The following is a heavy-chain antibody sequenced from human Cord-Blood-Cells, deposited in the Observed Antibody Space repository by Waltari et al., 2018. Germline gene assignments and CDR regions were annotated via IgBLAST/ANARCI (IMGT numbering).Heavy chain of an antibody. CDR1: GGSISSSSYY. V-gene: IGHV4-39*01. CDR3: ARRADDAFDI. CDR2: IYYSGST. Sequence: QLQLQESGPGLVKPSETLSLTCTVPGGSISSSSYYWGWIRQPPGKGREWIGSIYYSGSTYYNPSLKSRVTISVDTSKNQFSLKLSSVTAADTAVYYCARRADDAFDIWGQGTMVTVSS. D-gene: IGHD1-26*01. J-gene: IGHJ3*02.